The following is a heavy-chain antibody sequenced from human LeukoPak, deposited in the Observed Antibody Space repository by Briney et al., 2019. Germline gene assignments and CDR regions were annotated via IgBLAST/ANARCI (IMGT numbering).Heavy chain of an antibody. CDR3: ARWRVATACFDY. Sequence: SVKVSCKASGGTFSSYAISWVRQAPGQGLEWMGRIIPILGIANYAQKFQGRVTITADKSTSTAYMELSSLRSEDTAVYYCARWRVATACFDYWGQGTLVTVSS. D-gene: IGHD5-18*01. V-gene: IGHV1-69*04. J-gene: IGHJ4*02. CDR1: GGTFSSYA. CDR2: IIPILGIA.